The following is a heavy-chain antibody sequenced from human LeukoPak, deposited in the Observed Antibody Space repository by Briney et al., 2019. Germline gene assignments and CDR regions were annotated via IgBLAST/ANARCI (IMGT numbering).Heavy chain of an antibody. V-gene: IGHV3-23*01. CDR2: ISGSGGST. CDR3: AKGGSGWPFDY. CDR1: EFTFSSYA. Sequence: GGSLRLSCAASEFTFSSYAMSWVRQAPGKGLEWVSAISGSGGSTYYADSAKGRFTISRDNSKNTLYLQMNSLRAEDTAVYYCAKGGSGWPFDYWGQGTLVTVSS. J-gene: IGHJ4*02. D-gene: IGHD6-19*01.